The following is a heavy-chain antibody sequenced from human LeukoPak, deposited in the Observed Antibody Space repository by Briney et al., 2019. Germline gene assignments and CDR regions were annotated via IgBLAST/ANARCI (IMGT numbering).Heavy chain of an antibody. Sequence: ASVNVSCKASGYTFIGYYVHWVRQAPGQGLEWMGWINPNSGGTDYAQKVQGRITMTRETSISTAYMELNSLRSDDTAVYYCARGDMVRGLYYMDVWGRGTTVTVSS. CDR3: ARGDMVRGLYYMDV. V-gene: IGHV1-2*02. J-gene: IGHJ6*03. CDR2: INPNSGGT. CDR1: GYTFIGYY. D-gene: IGHD3-10*01.